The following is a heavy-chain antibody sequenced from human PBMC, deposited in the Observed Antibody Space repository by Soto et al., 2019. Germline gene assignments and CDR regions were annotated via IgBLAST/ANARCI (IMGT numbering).Heavy chain of an antibody. CDR3: ARDTGGGNSRWFDP. CDR1: GGSISSGGYY. V-gene: IGHV4-31*03. D-gene: IGHD2-21*02. CDR2: IYYSGST. Sequence: QVQLQESGPGLVKPSQTLSLTCTVSGGSISSGGYYWSWIRQHPGKGLEWIGYIYYSGSTYYNPSPKSRVTISVDTSKNQFSLKLSSVTAADTAVYYCARDTGGGNSRWFDPWGQGTLVTVSS. J-gene: IGHJ5*02.